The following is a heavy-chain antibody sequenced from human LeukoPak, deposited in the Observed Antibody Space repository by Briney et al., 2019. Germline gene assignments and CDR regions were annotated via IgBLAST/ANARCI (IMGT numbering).Heavy chain of an antibody. J-gene: IGHJ4*02. CDR2: IFYSGST. D-gene: IGHD4-17*01. CDR3: ARRGYYGAFDY. Sequence: SETLSLTCNVSGDSIISYYWTWIRQPPGKGLEWIGHIFYSGSTTYNPSLKSRVTISVDTSKNQFSLKLSSVTAADTAVYYCARRGYYGAFDYWGQGTLVTVSS. V-gene: IGHV4-59*08. CDR1: GDSIISYY.